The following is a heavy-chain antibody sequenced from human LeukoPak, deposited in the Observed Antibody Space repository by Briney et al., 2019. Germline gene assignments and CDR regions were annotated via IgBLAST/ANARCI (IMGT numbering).Heavy chain of an antibody. CDR1: GFTFSSFA. CDR3: AKGFELTDF. D-gene: IGHD3-10*01. J-gene: IGHJ4*02. CDR2: IGSSGGST. Sequence: PGGSLRLSCAASGFTFSSFAMSWVRQAPGKGLEWVSSIGSSGGSTYYADSVKGRFTISRDNSKNTLFLQMNSLGAEDTAVYYCAKGFELTDFWGRGTLVTVSS. V-gene: IGHV3-23*01.